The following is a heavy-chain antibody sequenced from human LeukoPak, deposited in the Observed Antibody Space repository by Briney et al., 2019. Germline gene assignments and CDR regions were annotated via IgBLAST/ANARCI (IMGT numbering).Heavy chain of an antibody. CDR3: ARGGGPYSSGWHYYYYYYGMDV. Sequence: SETLSLTCTVSGGSISSYSWSWIRQPAGKGLEWIGRIYSTNYNPSLKSRVSISVDTTKNQFSLKLSSVTAADTAVYYCARGGGPYSSGWHYYYYYYGMDVWGQGTTVTVSS. J-gene: IGHJ6*02. D-gene: IGHD6-19*01. V-gene: IGHV4-4*07. CDR2: IYST. CDR1: GGSISSYS.